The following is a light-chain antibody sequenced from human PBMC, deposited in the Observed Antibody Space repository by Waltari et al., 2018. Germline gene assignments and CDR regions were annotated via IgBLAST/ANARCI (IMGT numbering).Light chain of an antibody. CDR3: VSWDSGLSAGV. CDR1: SANIGYNY. CDR2: DNS. J-gene: IGLJ2*01. Sequence: QSVLTQPPSVSAAPEQTVTISCSGSSANIGYNYVYWYQQFPGTAPKLLISDNSRRPSGIPDRFSGSKSGTSATLAITDLQTGDEADYYCVSWDSGLSAGVFGGGTRLTVL. V-gene: IGLV1-51*01.